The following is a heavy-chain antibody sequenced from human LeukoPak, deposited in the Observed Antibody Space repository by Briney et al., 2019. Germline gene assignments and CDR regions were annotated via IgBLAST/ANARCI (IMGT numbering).Heavy chain of an antibody. Sequence: SETLSLTCTVAGGSISSYYWSWIRQPPGKGLEYIGFIYYGGTTKYSPSLKSLATISADTSKNQFSLMLTSVTAADTAVYYCARGRYYYDSSGYYYDNWFDPWGHGTLVTVSS. CDR2: IYYGGTT. CDR3: ARGRYYYDSSGYYYDNWFDP. J-gene: IGHJ5*02. CDR1: GGSISSYY. V-gene: IGHV4-59*01. D-gene: IGHD3-22*01.